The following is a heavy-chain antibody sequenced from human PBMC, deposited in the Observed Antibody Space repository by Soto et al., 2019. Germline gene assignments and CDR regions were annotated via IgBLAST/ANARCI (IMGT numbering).Heavy chain of an antibody. CDR1: GFTFSSYG. Sequence: GGSLRLSCAASGFTFSSYGMHWVRQAPGKGLEWVAVIWYDGSNKYYADSVKGRFTISRDNSKNTLYLQMNSLRAEDTAVYYCARRGGCSSTSCYAYYYYYMDVWGKGTTVTVSS. J-gene: IGHJ6*03. CDR3: ARRGGCSSTSCYAYYYYYMDV. CDR2: IWYDGSNK. D-gene: IGHD2-2*01. V-gene: IGHV3-33*01.